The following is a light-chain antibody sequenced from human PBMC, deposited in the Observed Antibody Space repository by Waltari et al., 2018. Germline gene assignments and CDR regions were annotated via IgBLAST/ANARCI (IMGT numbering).Light chain of an antibody. J-gene: IGKJ4*01. CDR2: DAS. CDR1: QSVSTN. CDR3: QQYDNWPPLT. Sequence: EIVMTQSPATLSVSPGQSATPSCRASQSVSTNLAWYEQKPGRAPRLLIYDASTRATGIPARFSGSGAGTEFTLTISSLQSEDFAVYYCQQYDNWPPLTFGGGTKVEIK. V-gene: IGKV3-15*01.